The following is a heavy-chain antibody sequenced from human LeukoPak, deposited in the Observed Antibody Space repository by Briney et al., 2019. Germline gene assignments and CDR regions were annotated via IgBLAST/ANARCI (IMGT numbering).Heavy chain of an antibody. J-gene: IGHJ3*02. CDR1: GGSISSSTYY. D-gene: IGHD1-1*01. CDR3: ARQLEGKVVISLDGFDI. V-gene: IGHV4-39*01. Sequence: SETLSLTCTVSGGSISSSTYYWGWIRQPPGKGLEWIGSVYYSGSTYYNPSLQSRVTISVDTSKRQFSLELNLVTAADTALYYCARQLEGKVVISLDGFDIWGQGTMVTVSS. CDR2: VYYSGST.